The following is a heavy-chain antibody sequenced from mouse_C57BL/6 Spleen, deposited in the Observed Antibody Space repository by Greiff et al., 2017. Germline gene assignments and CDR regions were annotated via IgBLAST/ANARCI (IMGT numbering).Heavy chain of an antibody. CDR3: ANFRAY. Sequence: EVKLVESGGGLVKPGGSLKLSCAASGFTFSSYAMSWVRQTPEKRLEWVATISDGGSYTYYPDNVKGRFTISRDNAKNNLYLQMSHLKSEDTAMYYCANFRAYWGQGTLVTVSA. CDR2: ISDGGSYT. V-gene: IGHV5-4*03. CDR1: GFTFSSYA. J-gene: IGHJ3*01.